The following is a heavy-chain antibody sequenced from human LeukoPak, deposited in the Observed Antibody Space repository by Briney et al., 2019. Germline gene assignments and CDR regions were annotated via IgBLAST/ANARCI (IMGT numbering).Heavy chain of an antibody. D-gene: IGHD6-13*01. Sequence: ASVKVSCKASGYTFTGYYMHWVRQAPGKGLEWMGGFDPEDGETIYAQRFQGRVTMTEDTSTDTAYMELSSLRSEDTAVYYCATGNSSSWPAEYFQHWGQGTLVTVSS. V-gene: IGHV1-24*01. CDR2: FDPEDGET. CDR3: ATGNSSSWPAEYFQH. J-gene: IGHJ1*01. CDR1: GYTFTGYY.